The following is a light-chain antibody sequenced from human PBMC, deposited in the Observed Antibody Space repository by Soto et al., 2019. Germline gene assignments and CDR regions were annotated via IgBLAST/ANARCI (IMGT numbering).Light chain of an antibody. CDR2: YTS. CDR3: QHYSNWPPT. J-gene: IGKJ3*01. CDR1: ESVHRN. V-gene: IGKV3-15*01. Sequence: EMVMTQSPATLSVSPGERVTLSCRASESVHRNLAWYQQKPGQGPSLLLYYTSTRATGVPDRFTGSGSGTEFTLTISNLQSEDFGVYHCQHYSNWPPTFGPGTKVEIK.